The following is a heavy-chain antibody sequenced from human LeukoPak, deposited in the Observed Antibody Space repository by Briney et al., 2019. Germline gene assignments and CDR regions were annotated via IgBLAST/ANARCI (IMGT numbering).Heavy chain of an antibody. Sequence: PSETLSLTCTVSGGSVSSGNHYWSWIRQPPGKGLEWIGYIYYSGSTNYNPSLKSRVTISVDTSKNQFSLKLSSVTAADTAVYYCARVAIYGSGSYYNFDYWGQGTLVTVSA. CDR3: ARVAIYGSGSYYNFDY. CDR1: GGSVSSGNHY. CDR2: IYYSGST. D-gene: IGHD3-10*01. V-gene: IGHV4-61*01. J-gene: IGHJ4*02.